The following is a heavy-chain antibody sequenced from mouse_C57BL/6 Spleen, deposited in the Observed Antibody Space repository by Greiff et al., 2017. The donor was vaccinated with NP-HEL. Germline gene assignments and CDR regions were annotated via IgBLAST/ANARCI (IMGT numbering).Heavy chain of an antibody. J-gene: IGHJ2*01. D-gene: IGHD2-5*01. Sequence: QVQLQHPGAELVKPGASVKLSCKASGYTFTSYWMHWVKQRPGQGLEWIGMIHPNSGSTNYNVKFKSKATLTVYKSSSTAYMQLSSLTSEDSAVYYCAREGYYSTFFDYWGQGTTLTVSS. CDR1: GYTFTSYW. V-gene: IGHV1-64*01. CDR2: IHPNSGST. CDR3: AREGYYSTFFDY.